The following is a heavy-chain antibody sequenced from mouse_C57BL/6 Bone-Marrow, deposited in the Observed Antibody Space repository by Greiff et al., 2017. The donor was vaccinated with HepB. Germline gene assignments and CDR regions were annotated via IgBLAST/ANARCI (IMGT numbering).Heavy chain of an antibody. V-gene: IGHV1-4*01. CDR2: INPSSGYT. J-gene: IGHJ4*01. CDR3: ARFFYYGYDGYAMDY. Sequence: QVQLQQSGAELARPGASVKMSCKASGYTFTSYTMHWVKQRPGQGLEWIGYINPSSGYTKYNQKFKDKATLTADKSSSTAYMQLSSLTSEYSAVYYCARFFYYGYDGYAMDYWGQGTSVTVSS. CDR1: GYTFTSYT. D-gene: IGHD2-2*01.